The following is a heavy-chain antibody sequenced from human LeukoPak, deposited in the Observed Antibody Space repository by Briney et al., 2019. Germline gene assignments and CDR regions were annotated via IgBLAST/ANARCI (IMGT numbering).Heavy chain of an antibody. D-gene: IGHD4-11*01. Sequence: ASVKVSCKASGYTFTSNYIHWVRQAPGQGLEWMGMIYPSGGSTSYAQKFQGRVTMTRGTSTSTVYMELSSLRSEDTAVYYCARDGIDYQSDYWGQGTLVTVSS. CDR1: GYTFTSNY. CDR2: IYPSGGST. CDR3: ARDGIDYQSDY. J-gene: IGHJ4*02. V-gene: IGHV1-46*01.